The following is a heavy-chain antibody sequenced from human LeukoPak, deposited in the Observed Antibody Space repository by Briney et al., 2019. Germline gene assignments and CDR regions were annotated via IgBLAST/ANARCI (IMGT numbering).Heavy chain of an antibody. CDR2: MNPNSGNT. J-gene: IGHJ3*02. CDR1: GYTFTSYD. V-gene: IGHV1-8*02. Sequence: ASVKVSCKASGYTFTSYDINWVRQATGQGLEWMGWMNPNSGNTGYAQKFQGRVTMTRDTSISTAYMELSRLRSDDTAVYYCARGMGSWSGYAFDIWGQGTMVTVSS. CDR3: ARGMGSWSGYAFDI. D-gene: IGHD3-3*01.